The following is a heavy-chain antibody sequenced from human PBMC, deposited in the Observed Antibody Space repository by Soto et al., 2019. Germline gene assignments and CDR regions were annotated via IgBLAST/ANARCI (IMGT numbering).Heavy chain of an antibody. CDR3: ARARPGSYFEFEY. CDR2: IYSRGST. V-gene: IGHV4-59*12. Sequence: SETLSLTCTISGGSISSYYWSWIRQPPGKGLEWIGYIYSRGSTFYTPSLKSRVDISVDASKNQFSLRVNSVTAADTAVYYCARARPGSYFEFEYWGQGTLVTVSS. D-gene: IGHD3-10*01. J-gene: IGHJ4*02. CDR1: GGSISSYY.